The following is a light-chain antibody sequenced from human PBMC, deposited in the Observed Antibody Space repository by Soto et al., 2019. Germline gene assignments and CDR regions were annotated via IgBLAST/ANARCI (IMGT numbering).Light chain of an antibody. V-gene: IGLV1-40*01. J-gene: IGLJ2*01. Sequence: HSVLTQPPAVSGAPGQRVTISCTGSSSNIGASYDVHWYQHLPGTAPKLLIYGNSNRPSGVPDRFSGSKSGTSASLAITGLQAEDEADYYCQAYDSSLSGVLFGGGTKLTVL. CDR3: QAYDSSLSGVL. CDR1: SSNIGASYD. CDR2: GNS.